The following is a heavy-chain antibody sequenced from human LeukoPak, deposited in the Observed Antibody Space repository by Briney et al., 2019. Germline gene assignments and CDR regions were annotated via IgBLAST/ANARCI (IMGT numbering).Heavy chain of an antibody. CDR1: GFTFSNYA. V-gene: IGHV3-7*01. CDR3: ARTGYSSSWEIDY. J-gene: IGHJ4*02. D-gene: IGHD6-13*01. CDR2: IKQDGSEK. Sequence: GGSLRLSCAASGFTFSNYAMSWVRQAPGKGLEWVANIKQDGSEKYYVDSVKGRFTISRDNAKNSLYLQMNSLRAEDTAVYYCARTGYSSSWEIDYWGQGTLVTVSS.